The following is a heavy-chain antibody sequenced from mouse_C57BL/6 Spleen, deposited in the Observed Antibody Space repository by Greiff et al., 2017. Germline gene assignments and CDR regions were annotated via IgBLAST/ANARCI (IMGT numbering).Heavy chain of an antibody. J-gene: IGHJ1*03. CDR2: ISPGDGDT. CDR1: GYAFSSYW. Sequence: QVQLKESGAELVKPGASVKISCKASGYAFSSYWMNWVKQRPGKGLAWIGQISPGDGDTNYNGKFKGKATLTADKSSSTAYMQLSSLTSEDSAVYFCARSRYYGSSYWYFDVWGTGTTVTVSS. CDR3: ARSRYYGSSYWYFDV. V-gene: IGHV1-80*01. D-gene: IGHD1-1*01.